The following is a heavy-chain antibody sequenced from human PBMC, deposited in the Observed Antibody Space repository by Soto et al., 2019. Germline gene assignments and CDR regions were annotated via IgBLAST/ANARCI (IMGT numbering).Heavy chain of an antibody. CDR1: GYTFTTYY. CDR3: ARGDRGGTWFFDL. Sequence: QVQLVQSGAEVKQPGASVKVSCTASGYTFTTYYMHWVRQAPGQGLEWMGIINPNGGSTTYAQTFQGRVTITSDTSTSTVSMEMGRLRSEDTAVYYCARGDRGGTWFFDLWGRGSLVIVSS. J-gene: IGHJ2*01. V-gene: IGHV1-46*01. D-gene: IGHD2-15*01. CDR2: INPNGGST.